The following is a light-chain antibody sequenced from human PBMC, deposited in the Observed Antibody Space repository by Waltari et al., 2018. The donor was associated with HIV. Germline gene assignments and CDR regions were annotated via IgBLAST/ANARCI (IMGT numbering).Light chain of an antibody. V-gene: IGLV2-23*02. CDR3: CSYAGTQNFFL. Sequence: QSALTQEASVSGSLGLSITISCNGTSGNIGKYNLVSWYRQHPGKAPKLLIYEVTKRPSGISSRFSGSKSDTTASLTISGLQAEDEADYFCCSYAGTQNFFLFGSGT. J-gene: IGLJ1*01. CDR2: EVT. CDR1: SGNIGKYNL.